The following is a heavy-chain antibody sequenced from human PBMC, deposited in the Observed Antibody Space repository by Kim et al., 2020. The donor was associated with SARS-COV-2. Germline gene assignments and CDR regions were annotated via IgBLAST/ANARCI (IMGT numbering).Heavy chain of an antibody. CDR3: ARPRYSS. D-gene: IGHD2-15*01. Sequence: GGSLRLSCAASGFTFTSFWMTWVRQAPGKGLEWVSNINEDGSQKYYIDSVKGRFTISRDNAKNSVYLQMNSLRAEDTAVYYCARPRYSSWGQGSLVTVSS. CDR1: GFTFTSFW. V-gene: IGHV3-7*01. J-gene: IGHJ4*02. CDR2: INEDGSQK.